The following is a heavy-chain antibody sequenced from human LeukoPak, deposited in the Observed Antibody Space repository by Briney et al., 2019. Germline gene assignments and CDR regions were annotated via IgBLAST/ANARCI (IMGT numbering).Heavy chain of an antibody. CDR1: GYSISSGYY. D-gene: IGHD6-19*01. V-gene: IGHV4-38-2*01. CDR2: TYHSGST. J-gene: IGHJ4*02. CDR3: ARVAAYYYFDY. Sequence: SETLSLTCAVSGYSISSGYYWGWIRQHPGKGLEWIGSTYHSGSTYYNPSLKSRVTISVDTSKNQFSLKLSSVTAADTAVYYCARVAAYYYFDYWGQGTLVTVSS.